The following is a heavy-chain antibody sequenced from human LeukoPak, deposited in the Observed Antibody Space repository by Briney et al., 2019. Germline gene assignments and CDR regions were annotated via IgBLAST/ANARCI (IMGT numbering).Heavy chain of an antibody. D-gene: IGHD3-16*01. V-gene: IGHV4-39*07. CDR1: GGSISSSSYY. CDR3: ARDYAVGSIDY. Sequence: SETLSLTCTVSGGSISSSSYYWGWIRQPPEKGLEWIGSIYYSGSTYYNPSLKSRVTISVDTSKNQFSLKLSSVTAADTAVYYCARDYAVGSIDYWGQGTLVTVSS. CDR2: IYYSGST. J-gene: IGHJ4*02.